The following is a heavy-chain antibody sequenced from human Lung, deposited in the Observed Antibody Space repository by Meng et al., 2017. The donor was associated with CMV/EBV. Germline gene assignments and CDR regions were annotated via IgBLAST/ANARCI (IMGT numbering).Heavy chain of an antibody. D-gene: IGHD2-21*01. V-gene: IGHV3-23*01. Sequence: GEXXKISCAASGLTFSSYGMSWVRQAPGKGLEWVSSIGATAGGTYYADSVKGRFTISRDNAKNTLYLQMNSLRAEDTAVYDCAKYSAVGERLYYFDYWGQGTLVTVSS. CDR1: GLTFSSYG. CDR2: IGATAGGT. CDR3: AKYSAVGERLYYFDY. J-gene: IGHJ4*02.